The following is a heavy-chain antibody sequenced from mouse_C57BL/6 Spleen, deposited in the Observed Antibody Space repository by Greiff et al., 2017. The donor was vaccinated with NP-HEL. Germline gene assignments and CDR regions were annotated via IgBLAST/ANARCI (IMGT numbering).Heavy chain of an antibody. J-gene: IGHJ4*01. V-gene: IGHV1-15*01. Sequence: QVQLQQSGAELVRPGASVTLSCKASGYTFTDYEMHWVKQTPVHGLEWIGAIDPETGGTAYNQKFKGKAILTADKSSSTAYMGLRSLTSEDSAVYYCTREVPSNAMDYWGQGTSVTVSS. CDR3: TREVPSNAMDY. D-gene: IGHD6-1*01. CDR1: GYTFTDYE. CDR2: IDPETGGT.